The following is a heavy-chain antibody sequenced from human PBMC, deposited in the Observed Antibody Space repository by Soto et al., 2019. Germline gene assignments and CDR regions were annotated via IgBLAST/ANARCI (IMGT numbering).Heavy chain of an antibody. V-gene: IGHV4-34*01. CDR1: GGSFSGYY. J-gene: IGHJ6*02. D-gene: IGHD3-3*01. CDR2: INHSGST. CDR3: ARGRDDVWSGQVVYYYGMDG. Sequence: SETLSLTCAVYGGSFSGYYWSWIRQPPGKGLEWIGEINHSGSTNYNPSLKSRVTISVDTSKNQFSLKLSSVTAADTAVYYCARGRDDVWSGQVVYYYGMDGWGQGTTVTVSS.